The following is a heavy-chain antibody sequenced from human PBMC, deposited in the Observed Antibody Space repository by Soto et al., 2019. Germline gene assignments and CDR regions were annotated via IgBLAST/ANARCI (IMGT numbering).Heavy chain of an antibody. D-gene: IGHD2-8*01. CDR2: INPNSGGT. J-gene: IGHJ6*02. CDR3: ARDVTRTQSCTNGVCNYQYYDMDF. Sequence: GASVKVSCKASGYTFTDYYVHLVRQAPGQGLEWMGWINPNSGGTKTAQKFQGRVTVTRDTSISTAYMDLSRLRSDDTAVYYCARDVTRTQSCTNGVCNYQYYDMDFRGQGTMVTVSS. V-gene: IGHV1-2*02. CDR1: GYTFTDYY.